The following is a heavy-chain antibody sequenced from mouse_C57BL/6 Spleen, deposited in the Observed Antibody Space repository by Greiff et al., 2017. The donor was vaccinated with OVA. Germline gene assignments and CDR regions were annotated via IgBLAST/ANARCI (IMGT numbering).Heavy chain of an antibody. CDR1: GYTFTDYY. D-gene: IGHD1-1*01. CDR2: INPNNGGT. CDR3: ARESGYGSSYRSWFAY. J-gene: IGHJ3*01. V-gene: IGHV1-26*01. Sequence: EVQLQQSGPELVKPGASVKISCKASGYTFTDYYMNWVKQSHGKSLEWIGDINPNNGGTSYNQKFKGKATLTVDKSSSTAYMELRSLTSEDSAVYYCARESGYGSSYRSWFAYWGQGTLVTVSA.